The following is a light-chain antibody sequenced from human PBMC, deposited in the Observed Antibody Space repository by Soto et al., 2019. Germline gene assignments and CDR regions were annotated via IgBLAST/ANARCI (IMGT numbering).Light chain of an antibody. CDR3: QQLERYPST. CDR2: AAS. V-gene: IGKV1-5*01. J-gene: IGKJ4*01. Sequence: DIQMTQSPSTLSASVGDRVTITCRASLTITRWMAWYQQKPGKAPKLLIHAASTLQSGVPSRFSGSGSGTDFTLTISSLQPEDFATYYCQQLERYPSTFGGGTKVDIK. CDR1: LTITRW.